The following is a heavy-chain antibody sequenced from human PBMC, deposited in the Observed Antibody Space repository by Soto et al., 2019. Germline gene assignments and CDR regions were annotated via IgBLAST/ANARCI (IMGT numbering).Heavy chain of an antibody. Sequence: QVQLVRSGAEVKKPGASVKVSCKASGYTFTSYGISWVRQAPGQGLEWMGWISAYNGNTNYAQKLQGRVTMTTDTSTSTAYMELRSLRSDDTAVYYCARDLYDFWSGYYLYYFDYWGQGTLVTVSS. D-gene: IGHD3-3*01. CDR3: ARDLYDFWSGYYLYYFDY. CDR1: GYTFTSYG. CDR2: ISAYNGNT. J-gene: IGHJ4*02. V-gene: IGHV1-18*01.